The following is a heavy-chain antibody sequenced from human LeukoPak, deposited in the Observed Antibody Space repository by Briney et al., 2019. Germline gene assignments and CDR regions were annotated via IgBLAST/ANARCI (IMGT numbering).Heavy chain of an antibody. V-gene: IGHV4-59*08. CDR3: ARAPKKRLEDLSLTYFDY. CDR2: IYYSGST. CDR1: GGSIRSYY. Sequence: SETLSLTCTVSGGSIRSYYWSWIRQPPGKGLEWIGFIYYSGSTYYNPSLKSRVTISVDTSKNQFSLKLSSVTAADTAVFYCARAPKKRLEDLSLTYFDYWGQGTLLTVSS. D-gene: IGHD3-16*02. J-gene: IGHJ4*02.